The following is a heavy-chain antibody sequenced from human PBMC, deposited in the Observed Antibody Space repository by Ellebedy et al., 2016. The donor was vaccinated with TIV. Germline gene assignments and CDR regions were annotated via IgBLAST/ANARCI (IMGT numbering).Heavy chain of an antibody. CDR1: SNYA. J-gene: IGHJ5*01. V-gene: IGHV3-23*01. CDR2: ISASGAYT. D-gene: IGHD3-10*01. Sequence: GGSLRLXXTAFSNYAMSWVRQAPGKGLEWVSVISASGAYTNYADSVKGRFTISRDNSRNTLFLQMNSLRADDTAEYYCARDWTYSSGSHNSGPFDSWGQGTLVTVSS. CDR3: ARDWTYSSGSHNSGPFDS.